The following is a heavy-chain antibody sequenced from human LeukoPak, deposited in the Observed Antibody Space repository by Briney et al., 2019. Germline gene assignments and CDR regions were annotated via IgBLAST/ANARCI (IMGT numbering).Heavy chain of an antibody. D-gene: IGHD1-26*01. V-gene: IGHV3-23*01. Sequence: GGSLRLSCAASEFTFSNYAMSWVRQAPGKGLEWVSGISGSGTDTYYAVSVKGRFTISRDNSKNTLYLQMNSLRAEDTAVYYCAETSGTCRESTDYWGQGTLVTVSS. CDR2: ISGSGTDT. CDR3: AETSGTCRESTDY. CDR1: EFTFSNYA. J-gene: IGHJ4*02.